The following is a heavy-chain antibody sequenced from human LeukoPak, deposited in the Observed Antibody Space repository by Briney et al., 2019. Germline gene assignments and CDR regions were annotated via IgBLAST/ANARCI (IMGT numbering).Heavy chain of an antibody. CDR1: GFTFRPYG. V-gene: IGHV3-30*03. Sequence: GGSLRLSCAASGFTFRPYGMHWVRQAPGKGLEWVAVISNDGSIKHYADSVKGRFPISRDNSKNTLFLQMDSLRVEDTAVYYCAPAPPGLSRVSWGRGTLVTVSS. J-gene: IGHJ5*02. D-gene: IGHD5/OR15-5a*01. CDR2: ISNDGSIK. CDR3: APAPPGLSRVS.